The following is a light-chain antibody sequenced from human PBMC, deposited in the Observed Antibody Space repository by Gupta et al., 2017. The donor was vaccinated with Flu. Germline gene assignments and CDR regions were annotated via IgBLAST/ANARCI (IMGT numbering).Light chain of an antibody. J-gene: IGKJ4*01. V-gene: IGKV3-11*01. CDR2: HAF. CDR1: QSISIY. Sequence: APLSPSPGERATIYCMASQSISIYLGWYQLKPGQAPRLLMYHAFKTATGIPARFSGSGSGTDFTLTISSRVPEESAVYYCQLHDYGRALTFGGGTKLEI. CDR3: QLHDYGRALT.